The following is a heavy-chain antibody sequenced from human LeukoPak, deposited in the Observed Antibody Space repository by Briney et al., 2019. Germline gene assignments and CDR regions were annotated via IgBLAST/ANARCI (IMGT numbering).Heavy chain of an antibody. CDR3: ARGGRIAVAGSYYFDY. Sequence: PGGSLRLSCAASGFTFSSYTMNWVRQAPGKGLEWVSSISSSSSYIYYADSVKGRFTISRDNAKNSLYLQMDSLRAEDTAVYYCARGGRIAVAGSYYFDYWGQGTLVTVSS. V-gene: IGHV3-21*01. D-gene: IGHD6-19*01. CDR1: GFTFSSYT. CDR2: ISSSSSYI. J-gene: IGHJ4*02.